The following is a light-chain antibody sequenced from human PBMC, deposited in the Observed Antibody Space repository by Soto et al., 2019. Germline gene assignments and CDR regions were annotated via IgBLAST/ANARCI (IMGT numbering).Light chain of an antibody. J-gene: IGKJ1*01. V-gene: IGKV3-11*01. Sequence: EIVLTQSPATLSLSPGERATLSCRASQSVSSYLAWYQQKPGQAPRLLIYDASNMATGIPTRFSGSGSGTDFTLTIRSLEPEDFAVYYCQQRSNWPGTFGQGTKVEIK. CDR2: DAS. CDR1: QSVSSY. CDR3: QQRSNWPGT.